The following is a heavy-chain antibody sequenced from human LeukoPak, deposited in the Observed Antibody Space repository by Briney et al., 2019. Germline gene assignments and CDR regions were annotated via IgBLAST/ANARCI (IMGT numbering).Heavy chain of an antibody. J-gene: IGHJ6*02. Sequence: ASVKVSCKVSGYTFTGYYMHWVRQAPGQGLEWMGWINPNSGGTNYAQKFQGRVTMTRDTSISTAYMELSRLRSDDTAVYYCARDRWYSSGWYPDYYYYGMDVWGQGTTVTVSS. D-gene: IGHD6-19*01. V-gene: IGHV1-2*02. CDR2: INPNSGGT. CDR3: ARDRWYSSGWYPDYYYYGMDV. CDR1: GYTFTGYY.